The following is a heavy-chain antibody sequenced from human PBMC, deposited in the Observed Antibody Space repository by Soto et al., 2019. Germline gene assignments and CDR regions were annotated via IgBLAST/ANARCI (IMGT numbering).Heavy chain of an antibody. V-gene: IGHV4-59*01. Sequence: QVQLQESGPGLVKPSETLSLTCSVSGGSINSYYWSRIRQPPGKGLEWIGYIYYSGSTNYNPSLKSRITISVDTSKKQLSLRLSSVTAADTAVYYCARSPIEAVVKGDFDYWGQGTLVTVSS. J-gene: IGHJ4*02. D-gene: IGHD6-13*01. CDR3: ARSPIEAVVKGDFDY. CDR2: IYYSGST. CDR1: GGSINSYY.